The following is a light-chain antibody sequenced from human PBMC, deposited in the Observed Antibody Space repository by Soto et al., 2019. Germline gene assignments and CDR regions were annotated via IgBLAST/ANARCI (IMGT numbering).Light chain of an antibody. V-gene: IGKV1-39*01. J-gene: IGKJ2*01. CDR2: GAS. Sequence: DIQMTQSPSSLSASVGDRVTITCRASQNIANYLNWYQQKPGKAPQLLISGASSLESGVPSRVSGSRSGREFTLTILGLQPEDFATYYCQQTYTTPYTFGQGTKLEIK. CDR3: QQTYTTPYT. CDR1: QNIANY.